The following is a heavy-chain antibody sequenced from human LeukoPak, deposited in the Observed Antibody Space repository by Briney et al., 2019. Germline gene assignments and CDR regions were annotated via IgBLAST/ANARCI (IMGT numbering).Heavy chain of an antibody. CDR2: ISGSGGST. D-gene: IGHD2-21*02. J-gene: IGHJ4*02. CDR3: AKDVSQNPYCGGDCSDY. V-gene: IGHV3-23*01. CDR1: GFTFSSYA. Sequence: GRSLRLSCAASGFTFSSYAMSWVRQAPGKGLEWVSAISGSGGSTYYADSVKGRFTISRDNSKNTLYLQMNSLRAEDTAVYYCAKDVSQNPYCGGDCSDYWGQGTLVTVSS.